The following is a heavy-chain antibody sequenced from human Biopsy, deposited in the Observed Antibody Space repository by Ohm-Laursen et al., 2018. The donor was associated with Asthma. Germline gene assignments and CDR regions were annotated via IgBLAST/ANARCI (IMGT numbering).Heavy chain of an antibody. V-gene: IGHV3-74*01. CDR2: INVEGTTT. Sequence: SLRLSCAASGFTFTDYWMHWVRQAPGKGLVWVSRINVEGTTTNYADSVKDRFTISRDNAKNTLYLQMHSLRAEDTAVYYCARGDSSNWSHYYFDYWGQGTLVTVSS. D-gene: IGHD3-22*01. CDR3: ARGDSSNWSHYYFDY. J-gene: IGHJ4*02. CDR1: GFTFTDYW.